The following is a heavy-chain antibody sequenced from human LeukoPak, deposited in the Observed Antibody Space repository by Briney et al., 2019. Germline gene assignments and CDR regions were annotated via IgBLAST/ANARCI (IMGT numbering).Heavy chain of an antibody. CDR3: ARDPALSGYSSSWPGYYFDY. CDR2: ISSSSSYI. D-gene: IGHD6-13*01. V-gene: IGHV3-21*01. J-gene: IGHJ4*02. CDR1: GFTVSSNY. Sequence: GGSLRLSCAASGFTVSSNYMSWVRQAPGKGLEWVSSISSSSSYIYYADSVKGRFTISRDNAKNSLYLQMNSLRAEDTAVYYCARDPALSGYSSSWPGYYFDYWGQGTLVTVSS.